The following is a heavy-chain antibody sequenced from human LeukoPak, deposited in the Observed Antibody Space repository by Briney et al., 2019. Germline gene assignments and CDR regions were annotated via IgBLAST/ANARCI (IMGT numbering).Heavy chain of an antibody. Sequence: GGSLRLSCAASGFTVSSNYMSWVRQAPGKGLEWVSVFYSGGSTYYADSVKGRFTISRDNSKNTLYLQMNSLRAEDTAVYYCARVRGGYYFDYWGQGTLVTVSS. V-gene: IGHV3-53*01. CDR2: FYSGGST. CDR1: GFTVSSNY. CDR3: ARVRGGYYFDY. J-gene: IGHJ4*02. D-gene: IGHD3-10*01.